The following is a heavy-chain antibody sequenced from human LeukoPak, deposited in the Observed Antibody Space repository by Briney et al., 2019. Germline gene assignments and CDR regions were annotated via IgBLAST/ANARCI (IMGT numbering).Heavy chain of an antibody. D-gene: IGHD2/OR15-2a*01. CDR2: ISYSGSP. CDR3: VGHQGSSTYDY. CDR1: GGSISSYY. Sequence: PSETLSLTCTVSGGSISSYYWSWIRQPPGKGLEWIGYISYSGSPNYKASLMSRITMSVDMSKNHISLRRTSVTAADTAVYYCVGHQGSSTYDYWGQGILVTVSS. J-gene: IGHJ4*02. V-gene: IGHV4-59*08.